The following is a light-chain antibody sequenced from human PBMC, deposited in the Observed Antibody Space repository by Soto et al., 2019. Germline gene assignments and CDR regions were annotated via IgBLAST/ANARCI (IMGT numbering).Light chain of an antibody. CDR3: QKYGSSPWT. CDR2: GAS. Sequence: EIVLTQSPGTLSLSPGERATLSCRASQSVSSSYLAWYQQKPGQAPRRLIYGASSRATGIPDRFSGSGSGTDFTLTISRLEPEDFAVYYCQKYGSSPWTFGQGTKVEIK. CDR1: QSVSSSY. V-gene: IGKV3-20*01. J-gene: IGKJ1*01.